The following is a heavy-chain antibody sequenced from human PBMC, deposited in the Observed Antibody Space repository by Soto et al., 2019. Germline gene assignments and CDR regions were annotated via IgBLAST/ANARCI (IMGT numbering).Heavy chain of an antibody. J-gene: IGHJ4*02. V-gene: IGHV3-9*02. D-gene: IGHD4-17*01. CDR3: AKDMKWGGMTTIHYFDS. CDR2: ISSNSDTI. Sequence: EVQLVESGGGLVQPGRSLRLSCVASGFTADDYAMHWVLQAPGKGLEWVSGISSNSDTIDYADSVKGRFTISRDNAKNSLFLQMNSLRPEDTALYYCAKDMKWGGMTTIHYFDSWGQGTLVTVSS. CDR1: GFTADDYA.